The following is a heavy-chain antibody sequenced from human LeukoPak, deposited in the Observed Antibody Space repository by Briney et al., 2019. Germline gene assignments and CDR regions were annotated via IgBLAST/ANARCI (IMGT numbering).Heavy chain of an antibody. CDR3: AKAPRHRGISMVRGVREDHYMDV. CDR2: IRFDETNK. V-gene: IGHV3-30*02. Sequence: GGSLRLSCIASGFTFSSYGMYWVRQAPGKGLKWVAFIRFDETNKYYADSVKGRFTISRDNSKNTLYLQMNSLRAEDTAVYYCAKAPRHRGISMVRGVREDHYMDVWGKGTTVTISS. D-gene: IGHD3-10*01. J-gene: IGHJ6*03. CDR1: GFTFSSYG.